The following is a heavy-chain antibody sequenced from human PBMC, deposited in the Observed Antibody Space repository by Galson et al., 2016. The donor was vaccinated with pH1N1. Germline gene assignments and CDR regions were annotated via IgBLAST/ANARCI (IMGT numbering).Heavy chain of an antibody. CDR3: ARAIGSRSAY. Sequence: SLRLSCAASGFTFSNYWMHWVRQVPGKGQEWVANIKEDGSETYYVDSVRGRFTISRDNAKNSLYLQMNSLRDEDTALYYCARAIGSRSAYWGQGTLVTVSS. D-gene: IGHD3-16*02. CDR2: IKEDGSET. CDR1: GFTFSNYW. J-gene: IGHJ4*02. V-gene: IGHV3-7*01.